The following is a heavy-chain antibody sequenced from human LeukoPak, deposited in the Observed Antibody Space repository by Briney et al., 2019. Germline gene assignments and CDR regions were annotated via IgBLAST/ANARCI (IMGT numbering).Heavy chain of an antibody. J-gene: IGHJ4*02. CDR2: IRYDGSNK. CDR1: GFTFSSYG. CDR3: AKDSGVVVPAAMFRD. D-gene: IGHD2-2*01. V-gene: IGHV3-30*02. Sequence: GGSLRLSCAASGFTFSSYGMHWVRQAPGKGLEWVAFIRYDGSNKYYADSVKGRFTISRDNSKNTLYLQMNSLRAEDTAVYYCAKDSGVVVPAAMFRDWGQGTLVTVSS.